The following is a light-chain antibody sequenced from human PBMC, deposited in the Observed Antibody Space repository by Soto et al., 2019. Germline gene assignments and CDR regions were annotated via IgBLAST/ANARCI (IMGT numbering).Light chain of an antibody. CDR1: QGISSY. CDR3: QQYNSSPIT. V-gene: IGKV1-39*01. CDR2: AAS. Sequence: DIQLTQSPSSLSASVGDRVTITCRVSQGISSYLNWYRQKPGKAPKLLIYAASSLQSGVPSRFSGSGSGTDFTLTISSLEPEDFAVYYCQQYNSSPITFGQGTRVEIK. J-gene: IGKJ5*01.